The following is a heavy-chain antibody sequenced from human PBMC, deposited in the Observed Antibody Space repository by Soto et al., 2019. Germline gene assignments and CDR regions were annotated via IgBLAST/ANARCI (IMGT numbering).Heavy chain of an antibody. V-gene: IGHV4-61*01. CDR2: IYYRGST. D-gene: IGHD5-12*01. CDR3: ARHRGGSYDSKDSPLTSFDY. Sequence: PETLSLTCTVSGASVSSGSNYWSWIWQPQGKGLVWIGYIYYRGSTNYNPSIKSRVTISVDTSKNQFSLKLSSVTAADTAVYYCARHRGGSYDSKDSPLTSFDYWGQGTLVTVSS. J-gene: IGHJ4*02. CDR1: GASVSSGSNY.